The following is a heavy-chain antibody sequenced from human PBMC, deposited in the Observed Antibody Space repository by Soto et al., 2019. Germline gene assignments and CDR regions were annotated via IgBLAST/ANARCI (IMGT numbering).Heavy chain of an antibody. J-gene: IGHJ6*02. CDR2: INSDGSST. D-gene: IGHD6-13*01. CDR1: GFTFSSYW. CDR3: ASYSIAAGDPLEGMDV. V-gene: IGHV3-74*01. Sequence: GGSLRLSCAASGFTFSSYWMHWVRQAPGKGLVWVSRINSDGSSTSYADSVKGRFTISRDNAKNTLYLQMNSLRAEDTAVYYCASYSIAAGDPLEGMDVWGQGTTVTVSS.